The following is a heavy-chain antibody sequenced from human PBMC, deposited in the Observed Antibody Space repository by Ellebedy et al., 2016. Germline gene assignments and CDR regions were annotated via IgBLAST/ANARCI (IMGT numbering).Heavy chain of an antibody. V-gene: IGHV1-46*01. CDR3: ARDANDAFDH. CDR2: INPDGGT. CDR1: KYTFTNYY. J-gene: IGHJ4*02. Sequence: ASVKVSXKASKYTFTNYYMHWVRQAPGQGLEWMGIINPDGGTTYAQKFQGRVTITRDTSTGTLYIELSSLRSEDTALYYCARDANDAFDHWGQGTLVTVSS. D-gene: IGHD1-1*01.